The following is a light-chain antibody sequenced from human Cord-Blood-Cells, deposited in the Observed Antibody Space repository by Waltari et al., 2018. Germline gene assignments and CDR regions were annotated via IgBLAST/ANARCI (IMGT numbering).Light chain of an antibody. V-gene: IGKV1-39*01. CDR3: QQSYSTPPYT. J-gene: IGKJ2*01. Sequence: DIQMTQSPSSLSASVGDSVTITRRASQSISSDLDWYQQKPGKDPKLLVYAASSLQSAVPSRFSGSGYGTDFTLTISSLQPEDFATYYCQQSYSTPPYTFGQGTKLEI. CDR1: QSISSD. CDR2: AAS.